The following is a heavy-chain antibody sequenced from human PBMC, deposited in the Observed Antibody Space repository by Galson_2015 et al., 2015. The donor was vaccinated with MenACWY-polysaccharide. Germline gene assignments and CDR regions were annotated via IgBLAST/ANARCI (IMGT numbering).Heavy chain of an antibody. CDR3: AKREVRNSGTFDL. CDR1: GFTFSSYG. Sequence: SLRLSCAASGFTFSSYGMHWVRQAPGKGLEWVTYITYDGSDQDYARSVKGRFTISRDNSKSTLYLQMNSLGAEDTAVYHCAKREVRNSGTFDLWGQGTLVTVSS. V-gene: IGHV3-30*18. CDR2: ITYDGSDQ. D-gene: IGHD6-19*01. J-gene: IGHJ4*03.